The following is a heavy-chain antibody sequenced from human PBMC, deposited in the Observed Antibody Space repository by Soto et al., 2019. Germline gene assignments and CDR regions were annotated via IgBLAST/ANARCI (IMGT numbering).Heavy chain of an antibody. D-gene: IGHD2-2*01. J-gene: IGHJ6*03. Sequence: PGGSLRLSCAASGFTFSSYSMNWVRQAPGKGLEWVSYISSSSSTIYYADSVKGRFTISRDNAKNSLYLQMNSLRAEDTAVYYYAVEVLPAAMGKNYYYYYMAVWGNGTTVPVS. CDR1: GFTFSSYS. V-gene: IGHV3-48*01. CDR3: AVEVLPAAMGKNYYYYYMAV. CDR2: ISSSSSTI.